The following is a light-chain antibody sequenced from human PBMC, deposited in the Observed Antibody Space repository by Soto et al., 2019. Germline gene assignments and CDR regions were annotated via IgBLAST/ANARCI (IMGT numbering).Light chain of an antibody. CDR1: SGSVSTSYY. CDR3: VLYMGSGIGV. CDR2: STN. J-gene: IGLJ3*02. V-gene: IGLV8-61*01. Sequence: QTVGTQEPSFSVSPGGTVTLTCGLSSGSVSTSYYPSWYQQTPGQAPRTLIYSTNTRSSGVPDRFSGSILGNKAALTITGAQADDESDYYCVLYMGSGIGVFGGGTKLTVL.